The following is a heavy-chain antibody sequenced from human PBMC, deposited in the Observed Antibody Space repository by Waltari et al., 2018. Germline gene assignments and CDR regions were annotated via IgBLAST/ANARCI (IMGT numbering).Heavy chain of an antibody. Sequence: QVQLVESGGGVVQPGRSLRLSCAASGFTFSSYAMHWVRQAPGKGLEWVAVISYDGSNNYYADSVKGRFTISRDNSKNTLYLQMNSLRAEDTAVYYCARDGGYCSGGSCYSLDYWGQGTLVTVSS. CDR1: GFTFSSYA. J-gene: IGHJ4*02. CDR2: ISYDGSNN. D-gene: IGHD2-15*01. CDR3: ARDGGYCSGGSCYSLDY. V-gene: IGHV3-30-3*01.